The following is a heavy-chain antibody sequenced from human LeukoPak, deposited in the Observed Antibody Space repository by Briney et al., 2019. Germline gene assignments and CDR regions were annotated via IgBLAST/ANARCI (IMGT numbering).Heavy chain of an antibody. CDR2: INHNGST. D-gene: IGHD2-21*01. Sequence: PSETLSLTCAVYGGSFSGYYWSWTRQPPGKGLEWIGEINHNGSTNYNPSLKSRVTISVATSKNQFSLKLSSVTAADTAGYYCARSSYFPPRTPNYWGQGTLVTVSS. J-gene: IGHJ4*02. V-gene: IGHV4-34*01. CDR1: GGSFSGYY. CDR3: ARSSYFPPRTPNY.